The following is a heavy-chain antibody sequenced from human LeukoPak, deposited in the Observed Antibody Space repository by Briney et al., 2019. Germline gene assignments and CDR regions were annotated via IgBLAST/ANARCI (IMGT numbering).Heavy chain of an antibody. D-gene: IGHD3-9*01. CDR1: GFTFSSYA. V-gene: IGHV3-23*01. CDR2: ISGSGGST. J-gene: IGHJ5*02. CDR3: AKDQAYDILTGYYPQNWFDP. Sequence: PGGSLRLSCAASGFTFSSYAMSWVRQTPGKGLDWVSAISGSGGSTYYADSVKGRFTISRDNSKNTLYLQMNRLRAEDTAVYYCAKDQAYDILTGYYPQNWFDPWGQGTLVTVSS.